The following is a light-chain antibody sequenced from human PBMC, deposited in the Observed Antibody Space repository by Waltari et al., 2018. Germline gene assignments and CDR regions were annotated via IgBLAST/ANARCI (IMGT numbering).Light chain of an antibody. CDR3: QVWDSNTDLVV. J-gene: IGLJ2*01. Sequence: SYVLTQPPSASEAPGKTARITWGGDNIGSKSVQWYQQKPGQAPVLVIYYGSDRPSGIPERFSGSNSGNTATLTISRVEVGDEAAYYCQVWDSNTDLVVFGGGTKLTVL. CDR1: NIGSKS. CDR2: YGS. V-gene: IGLV3-21*04.